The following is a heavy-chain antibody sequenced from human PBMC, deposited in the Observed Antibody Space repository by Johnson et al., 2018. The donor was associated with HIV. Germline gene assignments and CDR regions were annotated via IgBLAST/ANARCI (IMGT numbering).Heavy chain of an antibody. V-gene: IGHV3-43D*03. D-gene: IGHD1-26*01. CDR2: ISWDGGRT. CDR3: AKDPPGS. Sequence: VQLVESGGGLIQPGGSLRLSCAASGFTVSSNYMSWVRQAPGKGLECVSLISWDGGRTYYADSVKGRFTISRDNRKHSLYLQMNSLRPEDTALYYCAKDPPGSWGQGTMVTVSS. CDR1: GFTVSSNY. J-gene: IGHJ3*01.